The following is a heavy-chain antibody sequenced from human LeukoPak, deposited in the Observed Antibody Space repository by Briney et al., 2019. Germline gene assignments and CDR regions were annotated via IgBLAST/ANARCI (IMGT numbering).Heavy chain of an antibody. D-gene: IGHD4-17*01. J-gene: IGHJ4*02. CDR2: ISGSGGGT. V-gene: IGHV3-23*01. CDR1: GISLSNYG. CDR3: AKGGDTVTTWYY. Sequence: GGSLRLSCAVSGISLSNYGMSWVRQAPGKGLEWVAGISGSGGGTYYADSVKGRFTISRDNSKNTLYLQMNSLRAEDTAVYYCAKGGDTVTTWYYWGQRTLVTVSS.